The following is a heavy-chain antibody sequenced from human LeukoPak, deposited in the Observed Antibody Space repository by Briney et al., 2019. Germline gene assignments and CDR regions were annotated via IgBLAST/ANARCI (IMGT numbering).Heavy chain of an antibody. V-gene: IGHV3-33*01. CDR2: IWYDGTNK. CDR3: ARAYDSSGYWPEYFHH. CDR1: AFTFSSFG. Sequence: GGSLRLSCAASAFTFSSFGMHWVRQAPGKGLEWVAVIWYDGTNKYYADSVKGRFTISRGDSKNTLYLQMNSLRTEDTAVYYCARAYDSSGYWPEYFHHWGQGTLVTVSS. J-gene: IGHJ1*01. D-gene: IGHD3-22*01.